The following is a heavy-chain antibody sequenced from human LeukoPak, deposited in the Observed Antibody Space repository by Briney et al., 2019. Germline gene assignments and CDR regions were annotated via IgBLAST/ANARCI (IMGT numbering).Heavy chain of an antibody. J-gene: IGHJ4*02. CDR2: ISSSSSYI. Sequence: GGSLRLSCAASGFTFSSYSMNWVRQAPGKGLEWVSSISSSSSYIYYADSAKGRFTISRDNAKNSLYLQMNSLRAEDTAVYYCARGNEKWELFDYWGQGTLVTVSS. CDR3: ARGNEKWELFDY. CDR1: GFTFSSYS. V-gene: IGHV3-21*01. D-gene: IGHD1-26*01.